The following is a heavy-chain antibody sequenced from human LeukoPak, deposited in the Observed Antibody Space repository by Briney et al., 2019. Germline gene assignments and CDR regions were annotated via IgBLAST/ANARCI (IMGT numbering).Heavy chain of an antibody. Sequence: GSLRLSCAASGFTFSDYYMSWIRQAPGKGLGWISSISGSGNTIYYADSAMGRLTISRDNAKNSLYLLMNSLTAEDTAVYYCARDRSGGTYYYDSSGYSFWGQGTLVTVSS. D-gene: IGHD3-22*01. CDR1: GFTFSDYY. J-gene: IGHJ4*02. CDR3: ARDRSGGTYYYDSSGYSF. V-gene: IGHV3-11*01. CDR2: ISGSGNTI.